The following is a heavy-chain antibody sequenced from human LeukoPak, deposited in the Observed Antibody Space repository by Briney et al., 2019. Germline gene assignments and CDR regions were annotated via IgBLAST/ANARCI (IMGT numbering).Heavy chain of an antibody. V-gene: IGHV1-69*04. Sequence: GASVKVSCKASGGTFSSYAISWVRQAPGQGLEWMGRIIPILGIANYAQKFQGRVTITADKSTSTAYMELSSLRSEDTAVYYCARVYCGGDCYSDYYYYGMDVWGQGTTVTVSS. CDR2: IIPILGIA. D-gene: IGHD2-21*02. CDR1: GGTFSSYA. CDR3: ARVYCGGDCYSDYYYYGMDV. J-gene: IGHJ6*02.